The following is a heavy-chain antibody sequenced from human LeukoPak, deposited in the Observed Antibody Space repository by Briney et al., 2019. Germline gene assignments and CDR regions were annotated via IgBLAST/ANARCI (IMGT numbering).Heavy chain of an antibody. CDR2: INAGNGNT. CDR1: GYTFTGYA. V-gene: IGHV1-3*01. J-gene: IGHJ4*02. Sequence: ASVKVSCKASGYTFTGYAIHWVRQAPGQRLEWMGRINAGNGNTKYSQKFQGRVTVTRDTSASTAYMELSSLRSEDTAVYYCARSWVWGGSENYYYDSSGYFFDYWGQGTLVTVSS. CDR3: ARSWVWGGSENYYYDSSGYFFDY. D-gene: IGHD3-22*01.